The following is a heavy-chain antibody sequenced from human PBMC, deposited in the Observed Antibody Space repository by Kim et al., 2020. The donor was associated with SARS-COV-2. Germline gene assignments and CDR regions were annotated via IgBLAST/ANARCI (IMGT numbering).Heavy chain of an antibody. V-gene: IGHV3-23*01. CDR3: AKDRGGCTSTSCQTDGMGV. Sequence: KGRFTISRDNSKNTLYLQMNSLRAKDTAMYYCAKDRGGCTSTSCQTDGMGVWGQGTTVTVSS. J-gene: IGHJ6*02. D-gene: IGHD2-2*01.